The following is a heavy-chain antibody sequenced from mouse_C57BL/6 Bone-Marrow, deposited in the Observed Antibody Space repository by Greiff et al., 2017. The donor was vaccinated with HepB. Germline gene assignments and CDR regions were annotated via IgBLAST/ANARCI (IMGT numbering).Heavy chain of an antibody. J-gene: IGHJ4*01. Sequence: EVQLQQSGAELVRPGASVKLSCTASGFNIKDDYMHWVKQRPEQGLEWIGWIDPENGDTEYASKFQGKATITADTSSNPAYLQLSSLTSEDTAVYYCTTDGSSWGDYWGQGTSVTVSS. V-gene: IGHV14-4*01. CDR1: GFNIKDDY. D-gene: IGHD1-1*01. CDR3: TTDGSSWGDY. CDR2: IDPENGDT.